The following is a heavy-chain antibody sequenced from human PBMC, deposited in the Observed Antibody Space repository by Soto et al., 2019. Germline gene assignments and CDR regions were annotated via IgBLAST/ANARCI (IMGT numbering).Heavy chain of an antibody. V-gene: IGHV4-4*02. CDR3: ARVSGSYYYGMDV. CDR2: IYHSEST. Sequence: QVQLQESGPGLVKPSGTLSLTCAVSGGSISSSYWWSWVRQPPGKGLEWIGEIYHSESTNYNTSLKSRVTISVDKSKNQFSLKVTSVTAADTAVYYCARVSGSYYYGMDVWGQGTTVTVSS. CDR1: GGSISSSYW. J-gene: IGHJ6*02.